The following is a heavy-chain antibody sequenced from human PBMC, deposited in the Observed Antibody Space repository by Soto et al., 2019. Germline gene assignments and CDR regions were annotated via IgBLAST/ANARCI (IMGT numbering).Heavy chain of an antibody. V-gene: IGHV3-48*01. D-gene: IGHD2-15*01. CDR2: ISSSSGTI. Sequence: EVQLVESGGDLVQPGESLRVSCAASGFTFSNYDMNWVRQAPGKGLEWVSYISSSSGTIYYADSVKGRFTTSRDNAKNSLYLQMNSLRAEDTAVDYGARGPTCIEGYCSSGSWHDYWGQGTLVTVSS. J-gene: IGHJ4*02. CDR3: ARGPTCIEGYCSSGSWHDY. CDR1: GFTFSNYD.